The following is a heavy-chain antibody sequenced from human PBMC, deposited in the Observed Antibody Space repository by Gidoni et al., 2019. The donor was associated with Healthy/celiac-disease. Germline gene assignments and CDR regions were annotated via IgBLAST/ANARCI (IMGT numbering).Heavy chain of an antibody. D-gene: IGHD3-16*01. CDR1: GFTFSSYG. CDR3: AKDLRVLGRETAYYFDY. CDR2: ISYDGSNK. V-gene: IGHV3-30*18. J-gene: IGHJ4*02. Sequence: QVQLVESGGGVVQPGRSLRLSCAASGFTFSSYGMHWVRQAPGKGLEWVAVISYDGSNKYYADSVKGRFTISRDNSKNTLYLQMNSLRAEDTAVYYCAKDLRVLGRETAYYFDYWGQGTLVTVSS.